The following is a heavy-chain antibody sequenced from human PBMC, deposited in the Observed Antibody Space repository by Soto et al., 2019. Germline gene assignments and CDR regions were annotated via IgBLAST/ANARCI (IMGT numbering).Heavy chain of an antibody. V-gene: IGHV3-23*01. CDR1: GFSFSSYA. CDR2: LSGSGGRT. D-gene: IGHD5-12*01. J-gene: IGHJ4*02. CDR3: AKVFGLRYFDS. Sequence: EVQLLESGGGLEQPGESLRLSCAASGFSFSSYAMSWVRQAPGKGLEWVSTLSGSGGRTYYADSVQGRFTISRDNSRETLYLQMNSLRAEDTAVYYCAKVFGLRYFDSWGQGTLVIVSS.